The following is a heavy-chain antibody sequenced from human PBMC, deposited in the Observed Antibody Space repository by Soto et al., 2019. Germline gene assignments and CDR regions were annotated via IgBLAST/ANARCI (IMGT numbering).Heavy chain of an antibody. J-gene: IGHJ5*02. CDR2: IYYSGST. CDR1: GGSISSYY. CDR3: ASLVWSYRTWFDP. D-gene: IGHD3-16*02. V-gene: IGHV4-59*08. Sequence: SETLSLTCTVSGGSISSYYWSWIRQPPGKGLEWIGYIYYSGSTNYNPSLKSRVTISVDTSKNQFSLKLSSVTAADTAVYYRASLVWSYRTWFDPWGQGTLVTVSS.